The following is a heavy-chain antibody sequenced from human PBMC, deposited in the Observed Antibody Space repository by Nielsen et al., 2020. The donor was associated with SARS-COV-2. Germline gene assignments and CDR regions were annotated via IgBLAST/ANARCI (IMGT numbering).Heavy chain of an antibody. D-gene: IGHD6-6*01. CDR2: ISSDGSST. CDR3: AREFVGSSDY. J-gene: IGHJ4*02. Sequence: GESLKISCAASGFTFSSYWMHWVRQAPGKGLVWVSRISSDGSSTTYADSVKGRFTISRDNAKNTLYLQMNSLRAEDTAVYYCAREFVGSSDYWGQGTLVTVSS. V-gene: IGHV3-74*01. CDR1: GFTFSSYW.